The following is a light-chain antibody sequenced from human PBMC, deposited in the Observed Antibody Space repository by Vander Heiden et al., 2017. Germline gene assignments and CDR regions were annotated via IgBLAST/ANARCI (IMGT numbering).Light chain of an antibody. CDR2: DDS. V-gene: IGLV3-21*02. J-gene: IGLJ3*02. Sequence: SSVLTQPPSVSLAPGQTARITCWGNNIGSKSVHWYQKKPGQAPVLVVDDDSDRPSGIPERFAGSNAGNTATLTISRVEAGDEADYYCQVWDSSSDPWVFGGGTKLTV. CDR1: NIGSKS. CDR3: QVWDSSSDPWV.